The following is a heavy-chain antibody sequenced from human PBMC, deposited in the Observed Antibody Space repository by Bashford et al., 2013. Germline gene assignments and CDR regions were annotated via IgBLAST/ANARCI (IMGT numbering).Heavy chain of an antibody. CDR1: GGSISSSSYY. CDR2: IYYSGST. J-gene: IGHJ4*02. V-gene: IGHV4-39*01. D-gene: IGHD1-26*01. Sequence: SETLSLTCTVSGGSISSSSYYWGWIRQPPGKGLEWIGSIYYSGSTYYNPSLKSRVTISVDTSKNQFSLKLSSVTAADTAVYYCARVGIGSSSASALYYFDYWGQGTLVTVSS. CDR3: ARVGIGSSSASALYYFDY.